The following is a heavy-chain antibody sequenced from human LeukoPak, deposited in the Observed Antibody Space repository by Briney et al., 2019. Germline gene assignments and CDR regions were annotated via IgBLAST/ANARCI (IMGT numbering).Heavy chain of an antibody. CDR3: ASAKYGSGLYYYYMDV. D-gene: IGHD3-10*01. CDR2: IYSGCST. J-gene: IGHJ6*03. V-gene: IGHV3-66*01. CDR1: GFTVSSNY. Sequence: GSLRLSCAASGFTVSSNYMSWVRQAPGKGLEWVSVIYSGCSTYYADSVKGRFTISRDNSKNTLYLQMNSLRAEDTAVYYCASAKYGSGLYYYYMDVWGKGTTVTISS.